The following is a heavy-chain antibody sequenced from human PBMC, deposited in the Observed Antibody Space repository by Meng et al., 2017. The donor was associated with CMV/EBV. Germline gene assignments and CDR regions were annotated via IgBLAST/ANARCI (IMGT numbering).Heavy chain of an antibody. Sequence: QVQPVQPGAEVKSPGASVKVYCQTSGYRFSDHYMHWVRQAPGQGLEWMGWIDPNSGGTHYAQKFQDRVTMTRDTSISTVYMELSRLTSDDTAVYYCVRDHNWGPDYWGQGTLVTVSS. D-gene: IGHD1-1*01. J-gene: IGHJ4*02. CDR1: GYRFSDHY. V-gene: IGHV1-2*02. CDR2: IDPNSGGT. CDR3: VRDHNWGPDY.